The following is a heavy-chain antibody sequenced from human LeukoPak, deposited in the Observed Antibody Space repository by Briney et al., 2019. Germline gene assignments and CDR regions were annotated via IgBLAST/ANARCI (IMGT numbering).Heavy chain of an antibody. CDR3: AREVSSSWYYFDY. Sequence: LSLTCAVSGGSISSSNWWSWVRQAPGKGLEWVAVISYDGSNKYYADSVKGRFTISRDNSKNTLYLQMNSLRAEDTAVYYCAREVSSSWYYFDYWGQGTLVTVSS. J-gene: IGHJ4*02. CDR1: GGSISSSN. V-gene: IGHV3-30*03. D-gene: IGHD6-13*01. CDR2: ISYDGSNK.